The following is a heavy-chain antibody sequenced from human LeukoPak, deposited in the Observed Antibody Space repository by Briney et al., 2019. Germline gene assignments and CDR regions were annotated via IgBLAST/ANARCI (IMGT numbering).Heavy chain of an antibody. Sequence: ASVKVSCKASGYTFTGYYIHWVRQAPGQGLEWMGWINPNSGGTNYAQKFQGRVTMTRDTSISTAYMELSRLRSDDTAVYYCARDLYYYGSGSYPDYWGQGTLVTVSS. D-gene: IGHD3-10*01. CDR1: GYTFTGYY. CDR3: ARDLYYYGSGSYPDY. V-gene: IGHV1-2*02. J-gene: IGHJ4*02. CDR2: INPNSGGT.